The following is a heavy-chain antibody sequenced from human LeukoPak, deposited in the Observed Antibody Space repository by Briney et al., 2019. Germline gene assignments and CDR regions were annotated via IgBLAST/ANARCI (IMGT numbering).Heavy chain of an antibody. V-gene: IGHV1-69*04. CDR3: ARELEPYYFDY. CDR1: GYTFTSYG. D-gene: IGHD1-1*01. CDR2: IITILDIP. Sequence: GASVKVSCKASGYTFTSYGISWVRQAPGQGLEWMGRIITILDIPNYAQKFQGRVTITLDKSTITIFMELSSLRSEDTAVYYCARELEPYYFDYWGQGSLVTVSS. J-gene: IGHJ4*02.